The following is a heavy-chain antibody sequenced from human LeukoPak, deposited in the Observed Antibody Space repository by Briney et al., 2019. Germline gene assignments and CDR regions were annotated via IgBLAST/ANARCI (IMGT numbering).Heavy chain of an antibody. CDR3: AKAYKSRFLEWLLSSYFDY. D-gene: IGHD3-3*01. Sequence: SVKVSCKASGGTFSSYAISWVRQAPGQGLEWMGGIIPIFGTANYAQKFQGRVTITADESTSTAYMELSSLRSEDTAVYYCAKAYKSRFLEWLLSSYFDYWGQGTLVTVSS. V-gene: IGHV1-69*13. CDR1: GGTFSSYA. J-gene: IGHJ4*02. CDR2: IIPIFGTA.